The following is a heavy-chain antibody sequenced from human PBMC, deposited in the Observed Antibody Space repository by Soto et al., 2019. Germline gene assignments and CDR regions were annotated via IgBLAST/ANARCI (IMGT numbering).Heavy chain of an antibody. D-gene: IGHD1-1*01. CDR2: IWYDGSNK. CDR1: GFTFSSYG. V-gene: IGHV3-33*01. Sequence: GGSLRLSCAASGFTFSSYGMHWVRQAPGKGLEWVAVIWYDGSNKYYADSVKGRFTISRDNSKNTLYLQINSLRAEDTAVYYCARATNYYSGMDVWGQGTTVTVSS. J-gene: IGHJ6*02. CDR3: ARATNYYSGMDV.